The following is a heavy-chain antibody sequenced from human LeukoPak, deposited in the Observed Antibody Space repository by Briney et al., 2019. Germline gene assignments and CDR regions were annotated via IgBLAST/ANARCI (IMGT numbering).Heavy chain of an antibody. J-gene: IGHJ4*02. Sequence: GRSLRLSCAASGFSFSSYGMHWVRQAPGKGLEWVAVIWYDGSKKYYADSVKGRFTISRDNSKNTLYLQMNSLRAEDTAVYYCAKDQFGYWGQGTLVTVSS. CDR2: IWYDGSKK. CDR1: GFSFSSYG. V-gene: IGHV3-33*06. D-gene: IGHD3-10*01. CDR3: AKDQFGY.